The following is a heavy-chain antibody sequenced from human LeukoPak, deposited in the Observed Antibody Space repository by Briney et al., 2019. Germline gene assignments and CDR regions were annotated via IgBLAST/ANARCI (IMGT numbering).Heavy chain of an antibody. J-gene: IGHJ4*02. V-gene: IGHV3-23*01. D-gene: IGHD2-8*01. CDR2: ISGSGDSP. Sequence: GGSLGLSCAASEFTFTNYALSWVRQAPGKGLEWVSAISGSGDSPYYADSVKGRFTISRDKSKNTVYLQMNSLRAEDTALYYCARDSVHGYWGQGTLVTVSS. CDR3: ARDSVHGY. CDR1: EFTFTNYA.